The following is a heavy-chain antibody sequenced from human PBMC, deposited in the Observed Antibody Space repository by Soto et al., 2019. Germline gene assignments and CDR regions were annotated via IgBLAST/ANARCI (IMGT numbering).Heavy chain of an antibody. CDR1: GYTFSDYF. Sequence: GASVKVSCKASGYTFSDYFIHWVRQAPGQGLEWMGWIFPNSGATNYAQKFQGRVTLTRDTSLSTGYMDLTRLTSDDTAVYYCARGRSLKWNWFDRWGQGTLVTVSS. CDR2: IFPNSGAT. J-gene: IGHJ5*02. D-gene: IGHD2-15*01. V-gene: IGHV1-2*02. CDR3: ARGRSLKWNWFDR.